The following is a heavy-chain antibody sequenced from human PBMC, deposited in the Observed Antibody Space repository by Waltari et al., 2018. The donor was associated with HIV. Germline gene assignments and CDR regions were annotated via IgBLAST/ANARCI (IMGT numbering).Heavy chain of an antibody. Sequence: EVQLVESGGGLVKPGRSLRLSCTSSGFTFGDYALSWFRQAPGKGLEWVGFIRRKPYGGTTEYAASVKGRFTISRDDSKSIAYLQMNSLKTEDTAVYYCTRDANDFWSGYYSYWGQGTLVTVSS. V-gene: IGHV3-49*05. CDR3: TRDANDFWSGYYSY. CDR1: GFTFGDYA. J-gene: IGHJ4*02. D-gene: IGHD3-3*01. CDR2: IRRKPYGGTT.